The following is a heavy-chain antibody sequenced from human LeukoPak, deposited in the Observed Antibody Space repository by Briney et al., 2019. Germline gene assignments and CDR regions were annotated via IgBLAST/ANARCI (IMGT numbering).Heavy chain of an antibody. CDR2: ISSSGGST. Sequence: GGSLRLSCAASGFIFSNWAMHWVRQAPAKGLEYVSGISSSGGSTYYANSVKGRFTISRDNSKNTLYLQMGSLRAEDMAVYYCARSNVLPGGMDVWGQGTTVTVSS. CDR1: GFIFSNWA. V-gene: IGHV3-64*01. D-gene: IGHD3-10*01. CDR3: ARSNVLPGGMDV. J-gene: IGHJ6*02.